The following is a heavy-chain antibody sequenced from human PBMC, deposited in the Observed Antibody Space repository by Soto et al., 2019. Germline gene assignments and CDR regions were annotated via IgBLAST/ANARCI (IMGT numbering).Heavy chain of an antibody. V-gene: IGHV3-9*01. CDR1: GFTFDDYA. CDR3: AKGVVAATNYYYYGKDV. Sequence: GGSLRLSCAASGFTFDDYAMHWVRQAPGKGLEWVSGISWNSGSIGYADSVKGRFTISRDNAKNSLYLQMNSLRAEDTALYYCAKGVVAATNYYYYGKDVWGQGTTVTVSS. J-gene: IGHJ6*02. CDR2: ISWNSGSI. D-gene: IGHD2-15*01.